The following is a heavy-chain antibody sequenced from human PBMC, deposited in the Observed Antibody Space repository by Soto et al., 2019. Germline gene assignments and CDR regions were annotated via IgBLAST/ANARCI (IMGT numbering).Heavy chain of an antibody. CDR3: ATATISPVSATFHHYGMDV. CDR1: GGTFNNFA. V-gene: IGHV1-69*01. Sequence: QVQLVQSGAEVRKPGSSVKVSCQTSGGTFNNFAFTLVRQAPGQGLEWLGGIMPVFDTTNYAASFQGRITITADDLTNTVYMEMKTLRFDDTAVYYCATATISPVSATFHHYGMDVWGQGTTVTVSS. D-gene: IGHD6-25*01. CDR2: IMPVFDTT. J-gene: IGHJ6*02.